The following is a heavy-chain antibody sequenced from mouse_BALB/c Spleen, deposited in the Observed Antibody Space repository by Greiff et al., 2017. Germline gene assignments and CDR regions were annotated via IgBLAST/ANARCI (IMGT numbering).Heavy chain of an antibody. CDR1: GFNIKDYY. CDR3: NGRRPLYAMDY. D-gene: IGHD6-1*01. CDR2: IDPENGDT. J-gene: IGHJ4*01. V-gene: IGHV14-4*02. Sequence: VQLQQSGAELVRSGASVKLSCTASGFNIKDYYMHWVKQRPEQGLEWIGWIDPENGDTEYAPKFQGKATMTADTSSNTAYLQLSSLTSEDTAVYYCNGRRPLYAMDYWGQGTSVTVSS.